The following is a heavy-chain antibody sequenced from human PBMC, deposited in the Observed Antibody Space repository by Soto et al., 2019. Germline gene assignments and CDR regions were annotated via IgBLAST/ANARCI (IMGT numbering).Heavy chain of an antibody. CDR1: GGSISSGDYY. V-gene: IGHV4-30-4*01. CDR2: IYNSGTT. D-gene: IGHD3-16*01. Sequence: QVQLQESGPGLVKPSQTLSLTCTVSGGSISSGDYYWSWIRQPPGKGLEWIGYIYNSGTTFYNPSLKSRIRISIDTSRNRFSLNVSSVTAADTAVYYCARVRLGETSLYWGSTFDLWGQGTLVPVSS. CDR3: ARVRLGETSLYWGSTFDL. J-gene: IGHJ5*02.